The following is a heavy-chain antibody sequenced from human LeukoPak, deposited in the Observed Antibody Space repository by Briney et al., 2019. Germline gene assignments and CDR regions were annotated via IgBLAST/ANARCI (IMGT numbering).Heavy chain of an antibody. V-gene: IGHV4-59*01. CDR2: IYYSGST. CDR1: GGSISSYY. Sequence: PSETLSLTCTVSGGSISSYYWSWIRQPPGKGLEWIGYIYYSGSTNYNPSLKSRVTISVDTSKNQFSLKLSSVTAADTAVYYCARGGLGDYRDFDYWGQGTLVTVSS. J-gene: IGHJ4*02. D-gene: IGHD4-17*01. CDR3: ARGGLGDYRDFDY.